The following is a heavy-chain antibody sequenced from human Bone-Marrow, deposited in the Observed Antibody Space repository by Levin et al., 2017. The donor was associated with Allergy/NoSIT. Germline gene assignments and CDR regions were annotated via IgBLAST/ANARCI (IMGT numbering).Heavy chain of an antibody. J-gene: IGHJ4*02. CDR2: ISGSGGST. D-gene: IGHD3-10*01. Sequence: LSLTCAASGFTFSSYAMSWVRQAPGKGLEWVSAISGSGGSTYYADSVKGRFTISRDNSKNTLYLQMNSLRAEDTAVYYCAKDPRPGFGESSFDYWGQGTLVTVSS. CDR1: GFTFSSYA. CDR3: AKDPRPGFGESSFDY. V-gene: IGHV3-23*01.